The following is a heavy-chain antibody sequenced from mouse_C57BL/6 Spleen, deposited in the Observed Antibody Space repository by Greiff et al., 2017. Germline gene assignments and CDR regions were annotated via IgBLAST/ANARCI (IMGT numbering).Heavy chain of an antibody. J-gene: IGHJ3*01. CDR3: VRPYCSGSAFFAY. CDR1: GFSFNTYA. Sequence: EVQLQESGGGLVQPKGSLKLSCAASGFSFNTYAMNWVRQAPGKGLEWVARISSKSNNYATYYAVSVKDRFTISRDDAESMLYLQMINLKTEDTAMYYCVRPYCSGSAFFAYWGQGTLVTVSA. V-gene: IGHV10-1*01. D-gene: IGHD1-1*01. CDR2: ISSKSNNYAT.